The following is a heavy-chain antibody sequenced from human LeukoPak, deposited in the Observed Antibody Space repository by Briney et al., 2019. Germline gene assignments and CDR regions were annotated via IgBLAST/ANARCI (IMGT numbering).Heavy chain of an antibody. CDR2: IYWDDDQ. J-gene: IGHJ4*02. CDR3: AHRRKEQLWVPFDF. CDR1: RVSLSTSGVD. Sequence: GPTLVKSTQTLTLTCTFSRVSLSTSGVDVGWIRQPPGTALDWLTLIYWDDDQRYSPSLKSRLTTTKDTTKKQVVLTMSNMDPGDTATYYCAHRRKEQLWVPFDFWGQGTLFTVSS. D-gene: IGHD5-18*01. V-gene: IGHV2-5*02.